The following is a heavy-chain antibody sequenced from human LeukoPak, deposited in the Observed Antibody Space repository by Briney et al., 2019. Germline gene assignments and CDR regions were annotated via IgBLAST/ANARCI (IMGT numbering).Heavy chain of an antibody. D-gene: IGHD3-22*01. CDR2: MNPNSGNT. CDR3: ARSHRPPSYYYDSSGYGFDY. Sequence: ASVKVSCKASGYTFTSYDINWVRQATGQGLEWMGWMNPNSGNTGYAQKFQGRVTMTRNTSISTAYMELSSLRSEDTAVYYCARSHRPPSYYYDSSGYGFDYWGQGTLVTVSS. CDR1: GYTFTSYD. J-gene: IGHJ4*02. V-gene: IGHV1-8*01.